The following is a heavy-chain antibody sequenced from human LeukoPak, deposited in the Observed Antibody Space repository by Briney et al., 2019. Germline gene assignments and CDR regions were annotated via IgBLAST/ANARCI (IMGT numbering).Heavy chain of an antibody. Sequence: GGSLRLSCAASGFTFSSYWMHWVRQAPGKGLVWVSRINSDWSSTSYADSVKGRFTISRDNAKNTLYLQMNSLRAEDTAVYYCARGGSSSWYFGTGNYYGMDVWGQGTTVTVSS. V-gene: IGHV3-74*01. CDR1: GFTFSSYW. CDR3: ARGGSSSWYFGTGNYYGMDV. D-gene: IGHD6-13*01. CDR2: INSDWSST. J-gene: IGHJ6*02.